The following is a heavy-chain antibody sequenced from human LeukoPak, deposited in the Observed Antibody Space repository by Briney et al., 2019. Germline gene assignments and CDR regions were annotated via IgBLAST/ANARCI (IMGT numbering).Heavy chain of an antibody. CDR3: ARGMVYYDSSGYYGAFDI. CDR2: IYSGGST. V-gene: IGHV3-66*01. D-gene: IGHD3-22*01. J-gene: IGHJ3*02. CDR1: GFTVSTNY. Sequence: GGSLRLSCAASGFTVSTNYMSWVRQAPGKGLEWVSVIYSGGSTYYADSVKGRFTISRDNAKNSLYLQMNSLRAEDTAVYYCARGMVYYDSSGYYGAFDIWGQGTMVTVSS.